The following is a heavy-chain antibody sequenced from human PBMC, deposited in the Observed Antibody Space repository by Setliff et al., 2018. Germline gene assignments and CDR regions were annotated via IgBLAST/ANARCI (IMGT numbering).Heavy chain of an antibody. CDR1: GFTFSSYG. J-gene: IGHJ4*02. CDR2: ISSSSTTI. D-gene: IGHD3-3*01. V-gene: IGHV3-48*01. Sequence: SLRLSCAASGFTFSSYGMNWVRQAPGKGLEWLSYISSSSTTIYYADSVKGRFTVSRDNAKNSLYLQMNSLRADDAAVYYCASVNNFYDFWSGYYGGYYFDYWGQGTLVTVSS. CDR3: ASVNNFYDFWSGYYGGYYFDY.